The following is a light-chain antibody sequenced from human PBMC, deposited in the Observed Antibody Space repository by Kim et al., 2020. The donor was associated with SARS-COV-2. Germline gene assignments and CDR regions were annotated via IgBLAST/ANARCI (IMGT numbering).Light chain of an antibody. V-gene: IGKV3-11*01. Sequence: EIVLTQSPATLSLSPGERATLSCRASQSVSRYLIWYQQKPGQAPRLLIYDASNRATGIPARFSGSGSGTDFTLTISSLEPADFAVYYCQHRSNCPITFGQGTRLEIK. CDR3: QHRSNCPIT. CDR1: QSVSRY. J-gene: IGKJ5*01. CDR2: DAS.